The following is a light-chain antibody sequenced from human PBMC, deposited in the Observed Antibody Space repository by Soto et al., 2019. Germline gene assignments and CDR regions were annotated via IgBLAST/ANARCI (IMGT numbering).Light chain of an antibody. CDR3: CSYAGINNLGV. CDR2: EVN. CDR1: SSDVGGYKY. Sequence: QSALTQPPSASGSPGQSVTISCTGTSSDVGGYKYVSWDQQPPGKAPKLMIFEVNQRPSGVPDRFSGAKSCNTASLTVSGLQAEDAADYYCCSYAGINNLGVFGTGTKLTVL. V-gene: IGLV2-8*01. J-gene: IGLJ1*01.